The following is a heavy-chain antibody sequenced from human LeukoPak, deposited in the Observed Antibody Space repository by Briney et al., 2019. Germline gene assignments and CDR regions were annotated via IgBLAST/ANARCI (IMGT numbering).Heavy chain of an antibody. Sequence: ASVKVSCKVSGYTLTELSMHWVRQAPGKGLEWMGGFDPEDGETIYAQKFQGRVTMTEDTSTDTAYMELSSLRSEDTAVYYCATGYCSSTSCPRSMDVWGQGTTVTVSS. CDR3: ATGYCSSTSCPRSMDV. CDR1: GYTLTELS. J-gene: IGHJ6*02. D-gene: IGHD2-2*01. V-gene: IGHV1-24*01. CDR2: FDPEDGET.